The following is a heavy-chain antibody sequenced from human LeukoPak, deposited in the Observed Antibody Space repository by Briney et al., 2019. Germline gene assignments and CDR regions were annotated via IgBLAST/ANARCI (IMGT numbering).Heavy chain of an antibody. CDR2: TYYRSQWYV. Sequence: SQTLSLTCAISGDSVSSNRAAWHWLRQSPSRGLEWLGRTYYRSQWYVDYASSVKSRIILTPDTSKNQFSLQLNSVTPEDTAVYYCAREGWWFDFWGQGTLVTVFS. CDR1: GDSVSSNRAA. CDR3: AREGWWFDF. J-gene: IGHJ4*02. D-gene: IGHD2-15*01. V-gene: IGHV6-1*01.